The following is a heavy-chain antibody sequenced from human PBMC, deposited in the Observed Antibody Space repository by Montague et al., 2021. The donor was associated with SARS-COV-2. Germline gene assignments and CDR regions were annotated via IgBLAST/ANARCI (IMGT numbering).Heavy chain of an antibody. J-gene: IGHJ5*02. CDR1: GGSVSTYY. Sequence: SETLSLTCTVSGGSVSTYYWSWLRQPPGKGLEWIGFLYFSGSATTNNSFPKSRVTTSIDTSKNQFSLHLSSVTAADTAVYFCARDQGLRGWFDLWGQGTLVTVSS. CDR3: ARDQGLRGWFDL. V-gene: IGHV4-59*02. CDR2: LYFSGSAT.